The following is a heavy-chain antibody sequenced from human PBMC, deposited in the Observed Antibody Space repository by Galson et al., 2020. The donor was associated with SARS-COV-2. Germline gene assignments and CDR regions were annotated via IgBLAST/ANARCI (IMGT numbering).Heavy chain of an antibody. CDR3: TRVPPYSNSFWDAFDI. J-gene: IGHJ3*02. Sequence: LSLTCAASGFTFSDSGMYWVRQASGKGLEWVGRIRSRANNYATEYAASVKGRFTISRDDSQNTAYLQMNSLKTEDTAVYHCTRVPPYSNSFWDAFDIWGQGTMVTVSS. D-gene: IGHD4-4*01. CDR2: IRSRANNYAT. CDR1: GFTFSDSG. V-gene: IGHV3-73*01.